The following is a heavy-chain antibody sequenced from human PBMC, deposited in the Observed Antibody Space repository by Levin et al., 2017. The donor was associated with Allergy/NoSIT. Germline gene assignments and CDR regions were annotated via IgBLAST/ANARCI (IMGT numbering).Heavy chain of an antibody. CDR1: GFTFSSYA. Sequence: SGGSLRLSCAASGFTFSSYAMSWVRQAPGKGQEWVSVISGSGGSTYYADSVKGRFTISRDNSKNTLYLQMNTLRAEDTAVYYCAKEYRSSDPYYYGMDVWGQGTTVTVSS. D-gene: IGHD6-13*01. J-gene: IGHJ6*02. V-gene: IGHV3-23*01. CDR2: ISGSGGST. CDR3: AKEYRSSDPYYYGMDV.